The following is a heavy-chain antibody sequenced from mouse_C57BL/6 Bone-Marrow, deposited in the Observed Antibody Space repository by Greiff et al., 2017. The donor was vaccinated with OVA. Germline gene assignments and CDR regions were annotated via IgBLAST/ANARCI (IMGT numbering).Heavy chain of an antibody. V-gene: IGHV14-2*01. CDR1: GFNIKDYY. CDR2: IDPEDGET. Sequence: VQLQQSGAELVKPGASVKLSCTASGFNIKDYYMHWVKQRTEQGLEWIGRIDPEDGETKYAPQFQGKATITADTSSNTAYLQLSSLTSEDTAVYYCARIYYGNYVSFDYWGQGTTLTVSS. D-gene: IGHD2-1*01. CDR3: ARIYYGNYVSFDY. J-gene: IGHJ2*01.